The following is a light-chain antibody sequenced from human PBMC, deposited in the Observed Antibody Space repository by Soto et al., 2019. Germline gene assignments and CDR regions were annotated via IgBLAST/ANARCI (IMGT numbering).Light chain of an antibody. Sequence: QSVLTQPPSASGSPGQRVTISCSGSTSNIGSNTVNWYQQLPGAAPTLLMYSNNQRPSGVPDRFSGSKSGTSASLAISGLQSEDEADYYCAAWDDSLIGVVFGGGTKLTVL. CDR2: SNN. CDR3: AAWDDSLIGVV. CDR1: TSNIGSNT. J-gene: IGLJ3*02. V-gene: IGLV1-44*01.